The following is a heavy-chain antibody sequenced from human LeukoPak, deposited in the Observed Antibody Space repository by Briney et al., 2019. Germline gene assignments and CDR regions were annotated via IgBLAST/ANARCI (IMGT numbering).Heavy chain of an antibody. CDR2: ISTHNGDT. CDR3: ARGRGSTSRY. J-gene: IGHJ4*02. CDR1: GYTFPNYG. D-gene: IGHD1-26*01. V-gene: IGHV1-18*01. Sequence: ASVKVSCKASGYTFPNYGITWVRQATGHGLEWMGWISTHNGDTNYAQNLQDRVTMTTDTSTSTAYMELRSLRSDDTAVYYCARGRGSTSRYWGQGTLVTVSS.